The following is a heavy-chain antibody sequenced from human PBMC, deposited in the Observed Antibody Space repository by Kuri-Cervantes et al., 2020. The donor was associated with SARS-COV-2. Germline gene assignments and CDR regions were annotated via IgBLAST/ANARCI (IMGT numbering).Heavy chain of an antibody. CDR1: GGSISSSSYY. Sequence: SETLSLTCTVSGGSISSSSYYWGWIRQPPGKGLEWIGSIYYSGSTYYNPSLKSRVTISVDTSKNQFSLKPSSVTAADTAVYYCASRNDMITFGGVIVMGFDYWGQGTLVTVSS. D-gene: IGHD3-16*02. CDR2: IYYSGST. V-gene: IGHV4-39*01. J-gene: IGHJ4*02. CDR3: ASRNDMITFGGVIVMGFDY.